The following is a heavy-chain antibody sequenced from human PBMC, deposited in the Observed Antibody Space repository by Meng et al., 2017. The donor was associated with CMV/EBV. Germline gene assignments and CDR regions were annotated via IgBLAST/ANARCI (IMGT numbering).Heavy chain of an antibody. V-gene: IGHV4-34*01. CDR1: GGSFSGYY. D-gene: IGHD3-3*01. CDR2: INHSGGT. J-gene: IGHJ4*02. Sequence: SQTLSLTCAVSGGSFSGYYWSWIRQPPGRGLGWIRDINHSGGTNYNPSLKSRVTISVDTSKNQFSLKLSSVTAADTAVYYCARGAYDFWSGKDDYWGQGTLVTVSS. CDR3: ARGAYDFWSGKDDY.